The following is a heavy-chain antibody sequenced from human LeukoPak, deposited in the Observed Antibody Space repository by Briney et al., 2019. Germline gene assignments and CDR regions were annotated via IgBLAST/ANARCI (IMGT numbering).Heavy chain of an antibody. CDR1: GFTFSSYW. D-gene: IGHD3-10*01. CDR3: ARGGYYYPSGSYYLVY. CDR2: IKQDGSES. J-gene: IGHJ4*02. V-gene: IGHV3-7*01. Sequence: PGGSLRLSCAASGFTFSSYWMSWVRQAPGKGLEWVANIKQDGSESYYVDSVKGRFTFSRDNAKNSLYLQINSLRAEDTAVYYCARGGYYYPSGSYYLVYWGQGTLVTVSS.